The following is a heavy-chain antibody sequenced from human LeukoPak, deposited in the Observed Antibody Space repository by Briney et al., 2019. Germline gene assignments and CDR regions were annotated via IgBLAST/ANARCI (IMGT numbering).Heavy chain of an antibody. CDR2: IIPIFGTA. CDR1: VGTFSSYA. V-gene: IGHV1-69*06. Sequence: SVTVSCKASVGTFSSYAISWVRQAPGQGLEWMGRIIPIFGTANYAQKFQGRVTITADKSTSTAYMELSSLRSEDTAVYYCASWVYCGGDCLDYWGQGNRFTVSS. CDR3: ASWVYCGGDCLDY. J-gene: IGHJ4*02. D-gene: IGHD2-21*02.